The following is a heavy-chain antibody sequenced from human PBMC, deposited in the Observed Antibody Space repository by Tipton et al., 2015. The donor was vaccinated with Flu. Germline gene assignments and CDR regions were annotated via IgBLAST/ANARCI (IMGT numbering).Heavy chain of an antibody. Sequence: TLSLTCTVSGGSISSYYWSWIRQPAGKGLEWIGRIYTSGSTNYNPSLKSRVTRSVDTSKNQFSLKLSSVTAADTAVYYCAGSLTYYYDSTAADAFDIWGQGTMVTVSS. J-gene: IGHJ3*02. V-gene: IGHV4-4*07. CDR1: GGSISSYY. CDR2: IYTSGST. CDR3: AGSLTYYYDSTAADAFDI. D-gene: IGHD3-22*01.